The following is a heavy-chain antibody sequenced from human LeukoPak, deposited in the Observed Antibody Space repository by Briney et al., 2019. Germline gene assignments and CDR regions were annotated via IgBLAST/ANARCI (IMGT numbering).Heavy chain of an antibody. V-gene: IGHV5-51*01. CDR1: GYPFSRYW. Sequence: GESLKISCKGSGYPFSRYWIGWVRQMPGKGLEWMGLIYPGDSDTRYSPSFQGQVTISADKSISTAYLQWSSLKASDSATYYCANLPPYGLDVWGQGTTVMVSS. CDR2: IYPGDSDT. J-gene: IGHJ6*02. CDR3: ANLPPYGLDV.